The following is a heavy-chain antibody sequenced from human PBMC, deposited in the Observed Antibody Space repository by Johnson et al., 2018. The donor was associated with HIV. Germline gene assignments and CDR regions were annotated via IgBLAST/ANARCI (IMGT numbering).Heavy chain of an antibody. V-gene: IGHV3-33*01. CDR3: ARVLIVVVVAAEIDAFDI. CDR1: GFTFSSYG. J-gene: IGHJ3*02. Sequence: QVQLVESGGGVVQPGRSLRLSCAASGFTFSSYGMHWVRQAPGKWLEWVAVIWFDGSNKYYADSVKGLFTISRDNSKNSLYLQMNSLRAEDTALYYCARVLIVVVVAAEIDAFDIWGQGTMVTVSS. CDR2: IWFDGSNK. D-gene: IGHD2-15*01.